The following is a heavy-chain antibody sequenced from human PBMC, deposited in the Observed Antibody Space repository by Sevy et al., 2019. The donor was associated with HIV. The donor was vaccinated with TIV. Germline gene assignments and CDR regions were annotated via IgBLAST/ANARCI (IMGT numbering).Heavy chain of an antibody. Sequence: GGSLRLSCTASGFTFDDYAMSWFRQAPGKGLEWVAFITRNSYEAYGGTREYDASVKGRFTTSRDDSKSIAYLQMTSLTTADTAVYYCSRDLATAVTPEYYFDYWGQGTLVTVSS. CDR1: GFTFDDYA. V-gene: IGHV3-49*03. CDR2: ITRNSYEAYGGTR. D-gene: IGHD2-15*01. J-gene: IGHJ4*02. CDR3: SRDLATAVTPEYYFDY.